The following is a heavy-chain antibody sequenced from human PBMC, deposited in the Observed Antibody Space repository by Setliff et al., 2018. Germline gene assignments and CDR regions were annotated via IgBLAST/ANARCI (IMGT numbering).Heavy chain of an antibody. CDR2: IYTSGST. D-gene: IGHD6-19*01. Sequence: SETLSLTCSVSGGSISSGSDYWTWIRQPAGKGLEWIGHIYTSGSTNYNPSLKSRVTISVDASKNQLSLNLRSVTAADTAVYYCARAISGWYSAHYYYMDVWGQGTQVTVSS. J-gene: IGHJ6*03. CDR3: ARAISGWYSAHYYYMDV. V-gene: IGHV4-61*09. CDR1: GGSISSGSDY.